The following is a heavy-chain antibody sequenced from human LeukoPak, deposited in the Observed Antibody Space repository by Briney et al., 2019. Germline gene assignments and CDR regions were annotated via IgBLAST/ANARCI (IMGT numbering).Heavy chain of an antibody. Sequence: ASVTVSFKASGYTFTVYYMHWVRQAPGQGLEWMGWIKPNSGGTNYQGRVTMTRDTSISTAYMELSRLRSDDTAVYYWARDRYYDSSGYYLDAFDIWGQGTMVTVSS. CDR1: GYTFTVYY. CDR2: IKPNSGGT. CDR3: ARDRYYDSSGYYLDAFDI. V-gene: IGHV1-2*02. J-gene: IGHJ3*02. D-gene: IGHD3-22*01.